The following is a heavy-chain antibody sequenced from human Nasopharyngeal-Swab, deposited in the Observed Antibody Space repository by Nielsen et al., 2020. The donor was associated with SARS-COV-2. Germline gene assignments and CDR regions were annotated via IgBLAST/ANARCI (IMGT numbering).Heavy chain of an antibody. Sequence: ETLSLTCTVSGGSISSYYWSWIRQPPGKGLEWIGYIYYSGSTNYNPSLKSRVTISVDTSKNQFSLKLSSVTAADTAVYYCARHEGSTIFGVVIISYMDVWGKGTTVTVSS. CDR1: GGSISSYY. J-gene: IGHJ6*03. CDR2: IYYSGST. CDR3: ARHEGSTIFGVVIISYMDV. V-gene: IGHV4-59*08. D-gene: IGHD3-3*01.